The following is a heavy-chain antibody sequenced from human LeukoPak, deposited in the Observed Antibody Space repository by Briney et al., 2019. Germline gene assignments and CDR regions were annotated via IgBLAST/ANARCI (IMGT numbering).Heavy chain of an antibody. J-gene: IGHJ4*02. CDR2: INAGNGNT. CDR1: GYTFTSYA. D-gene: IGHD3-10*01. CDR3: ATAYRLYGSGSYYNFALPY. Sequence: ASVKVSCKASGYTFTSYAMHWVRQAPGQRLEWMGWINAGNGNTKYSQEFQGRVTMTEDTSTDTAYMELSSLRSEDTAVYYCATAYRLYGSGSYYNFALPYWGQGTLVTVSS. V-gene: IGHV1-3*03.